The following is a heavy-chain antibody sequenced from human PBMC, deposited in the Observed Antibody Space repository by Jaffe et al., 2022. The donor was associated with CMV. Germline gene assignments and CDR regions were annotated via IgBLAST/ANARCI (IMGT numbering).Heavy chain of an antibody. CDR2: ISGSGGST. D-gene: IGHD6-19*01. V-gene: IGHV3-23*04. CDR3: AKSPKIAVAGNQNYYYYYYMDV. J-gene: IGHJ6*03. CDR1: GFTFSSYA. Sequence: EVQLVESGGGLVQPGGSLRLSCAASGFTFSSYAMSWVRQAPGKGLEWVSAISGSGGSTYYADSVKGRFTISRDNSKNTLYLQMNSLRAEDTAVYYCAKSPKIAVAGNQNYYYYYYMDVWGKGTTVTVSS.